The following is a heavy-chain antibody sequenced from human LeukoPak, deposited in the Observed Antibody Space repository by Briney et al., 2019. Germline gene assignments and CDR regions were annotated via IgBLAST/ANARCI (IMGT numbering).Heavy chain of an antibody. CDR2: ISAYNGNT. D-gene: IGHD4-17*01. CDR1: GYTFTSYG. Sequence: ASVKVSCKASGYTFTSYGISWVRQAPGQGLEWMGWISAYNGNTNYAQKLQGRVTMTTDTSTSTAYMELRSLRSDDTAVYYCARDADYGDYGGYCYMDVWGKGTTVTVSS. J-gene: IGHJ6*03. V-gene: IGHV1-18*01. CDR3: ARDADYGDYGGYCYMDV.